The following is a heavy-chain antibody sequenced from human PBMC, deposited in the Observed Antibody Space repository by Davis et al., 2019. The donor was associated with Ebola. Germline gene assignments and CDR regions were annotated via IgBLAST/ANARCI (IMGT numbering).Heavy chain of an antibody. CDR1: GYSLSPYA. J-gene: IGHJ4*02. Sequence: ASVNVSCKASGYSLSPYAITWVRQAPGQGLAWMGRINPNFGGKIYAQKFQDRVTMTIDTSINTAYLELDRLRSDDTAVYYCATSPFSESSPVVVYWGQGTLVTVSP. CDR2: INPNFGGK. D-gene: IGHD2-15*01. CDR3: ATSPFSESSPVVVY. V-gene: IGHV1-2*06.